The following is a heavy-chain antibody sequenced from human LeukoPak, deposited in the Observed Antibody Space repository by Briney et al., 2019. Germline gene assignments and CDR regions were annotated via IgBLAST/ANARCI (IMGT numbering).Heavy chain of an antibody. J-gene: IGHJ4*02. D-gene: IGHD3-3*01. V-gene: IGHV4-59*08. CDR1: GGSISTYY. CDR3: ASNLRFLEWLPDS. Sequence: SETLSLTCTVSGGSISTYYWSWVRQAPGKGLEWIGYIYYNGATDYNPSLKSRVTISVDTSKNQFSLKLSSVTAADTAVYYCASNLRFLEWLPDSWGQGTLVTVSS. CDR2: IYYNGAT.